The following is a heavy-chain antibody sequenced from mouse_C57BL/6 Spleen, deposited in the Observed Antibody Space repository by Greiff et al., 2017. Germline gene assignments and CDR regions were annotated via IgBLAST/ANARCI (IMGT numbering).Heavy chain of an antibody. CDR1: GYTFTSYW. J-gene: IGHJ4*01. CDR3: ARRDGNSFYYAMDY. CDR2: IDPSDSYT. V-gene: IGHV1-69*01. Sequence: QVQLQQSGAELVMPGASVKLSCKASGYTFTSYWMHWVKQRPGQGLEWIGEIDPSDSYTNYNQKFKGKSTLTVDKSSSTAYMQLSSLTSEDSAVYYCARRDGNSFYYAMDYWGQGTSVTVSS. D-gene: IGHD2-1*01.